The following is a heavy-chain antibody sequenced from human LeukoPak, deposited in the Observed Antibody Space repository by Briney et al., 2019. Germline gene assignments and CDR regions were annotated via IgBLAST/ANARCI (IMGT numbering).Heavy chain of an antibody. CDR3: ASELVTIFGVVIDLQFDY. CDR2: IYYSGST. Sequence: SETLSLTCTVSGGSISSSSYYWCWIRQPPGKGLEWIGSIYYSGSTYYNPSLKSRVTISVDTSKNQFSLKLSSVTAADTAVYYCASELVTIFGVVIDLQFDYWGQGTLVTVSS. V-gene: IGHV4-39*01. CDR1: GGSISSSSYY. J-gene: IGHJ4*02. D-gene: IGHD3-3*01.